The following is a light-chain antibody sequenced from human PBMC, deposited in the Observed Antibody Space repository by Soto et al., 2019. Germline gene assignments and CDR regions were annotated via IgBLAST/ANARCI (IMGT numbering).Light chain of an antibody. CDR3: QQYSTWLS. V-gene: IGKV3-15*01. CDR2: GAS. Sequence: EIVMTQSPATLSVSPGERVTLSCRASQSVGTTLAWYQQKPGQPPRLLIRGASTRATGITDRFGGSGSGTEFTLTISSLQSEDFAVYYCQQYSTWLSFGGGTKVEIK. J-gene: IGKJ4*01. CDR1: QSVGTT.